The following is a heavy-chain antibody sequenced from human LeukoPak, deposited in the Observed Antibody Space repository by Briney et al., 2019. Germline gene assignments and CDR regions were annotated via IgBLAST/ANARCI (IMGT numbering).Heavy chain of an antibody. Sequence: ISWIRIIKKKRLEWVSYISSSGSTIYYADSVKGRFTISRDNAKNSLYLQMNSLRAEDTAVYYCARDIGYCSSTSCRNPSGYFDYWGQGTLVTASS. J-gene: IGHJ4*02. D-gene: IGHD2-2*01. CDR2: ISSSGSTI. CDR3: ARDIGYCSSTSCRNPSGYFDY. V-gene: IGHV3-11*01.